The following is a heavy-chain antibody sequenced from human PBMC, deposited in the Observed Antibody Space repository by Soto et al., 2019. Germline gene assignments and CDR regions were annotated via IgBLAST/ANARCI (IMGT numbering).Heavy chain of an antibody. CDR3: ARRVSSCHGGGGWFDP. Sequence: EVQLVESGGGLVQPGGSLRLSCAASGFTFSAYDMHWVRQPTGKGLEWVSAIGTLHDTYYPDSVKGRFTISRENAKNPFYLKITALQPVDTLVFFFARRVSSCHGGGGWFDPWGQGTLVTVSS. J-gene: IGHJ5*02. CDR2: IGTLHDT. D-gene: IGHD3-16*01. CDR1: GFTFSAYD. V-gene: IGHV3-13*01.